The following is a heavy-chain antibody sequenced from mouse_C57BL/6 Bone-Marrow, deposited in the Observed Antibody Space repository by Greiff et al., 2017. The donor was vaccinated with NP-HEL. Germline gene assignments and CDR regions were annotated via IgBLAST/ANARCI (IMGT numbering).Heavy chain of an antibody. Sequence: EVKLVESGPELVKPGASVKISCKASGYSFTGYYMNWVKQSPEKSLEWIGEINPSTGGTTYNQKFKAKATLTVDKSSSTAYMQLKSLTSEDSAVYYCARCYYYGSSPFAYWGQGTLVTVSA. D-gene: IGHD1-1*01. V-gene: IGHV1-42*01. CDR3: ARCYYYGSSPFAY. CDR1: GYSFTGYY. J-gene: IGHJ3*01. CDR2: INPSTGGT.